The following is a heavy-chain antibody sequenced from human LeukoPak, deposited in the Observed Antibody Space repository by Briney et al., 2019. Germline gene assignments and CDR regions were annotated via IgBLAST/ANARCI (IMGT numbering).Heavy chain of an antibody. D-gene: IGHD1-7*01. V-gene: IGHV3-30-3*01. CDR2: ISYDGSNK. CDR1: GFTFSSCA. Sequence: GGSLRLSCAASGFTFSSCAMSWVRQAPGKGLEWVAVISYDGSNKYYADSVKGRFTISRDNAKNSLYLQMNSLRAEDTAVYYCARDLNYDFDYWGQGTLVTVSS. J-gene: IGHJ4*02. CDR3: ARDLNYDFDY.